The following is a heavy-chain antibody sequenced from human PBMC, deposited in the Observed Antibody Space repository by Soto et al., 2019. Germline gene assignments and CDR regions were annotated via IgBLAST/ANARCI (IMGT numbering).Heavy chain of an antibody. V-gene: IGHV1-69*13. CDR1: GGTFSSYA. J-gene: IGHJ5*02. CDR2: IIPIFGTA. CDR3: ARLYSSSWYVQNWSDP. D-gene: IGHD6-13*01. Sequence: SVKVSCKASGGTFSSYAISWVRQAPGQGLEWMGGIIPIFGTANYAQKFQGRVTITADESTSTAYMELSSLRSEDTAVYYCARLYSSSWYVQNWSDPWGQGTLVTVSS.